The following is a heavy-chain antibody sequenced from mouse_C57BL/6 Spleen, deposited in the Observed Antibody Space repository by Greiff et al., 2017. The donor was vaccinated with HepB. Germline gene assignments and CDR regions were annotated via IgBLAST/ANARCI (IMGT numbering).Heavy chain of an antibody. J-gene: IGHJ1*03. Sequence: VQLQQSGPELVKPGASVKISCKASGYTFTDYYMNWVKQSHGKSLEWIGDINPNNGGTSYNQKFKGKATLTVDKSSSTAYMELRSLTSEDSAVYYCAREEVRGYFDVWGTGTTVTVSS. V-gene: IGHV1-26*01. CDR1: GYTFTDYY. CDR3: AREEVRGYFDV. CDR2: INPNNGGT.